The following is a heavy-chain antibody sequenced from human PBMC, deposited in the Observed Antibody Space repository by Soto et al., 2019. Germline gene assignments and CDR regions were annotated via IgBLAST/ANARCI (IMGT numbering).Heavy chain of an antibody. Sequence: GASVKVSCKASGYTFTSYYMHWVRQAPGQGLEWMGIINPSGGSTSYAQKFQGRVTMTRDTSTSTVYMELSSLRSEDTAVYYCARDAFWWELPSYTLDYWGQGSLVTVSS. D-gene: IGHD1-26*01. V-gene: IGHV1-46*01. CDR1: GYTFTSYY. CDR3: ARDAFWWELPSYTLDY. J-gene: IGHJ4*02. CDR2: INPSGGST.